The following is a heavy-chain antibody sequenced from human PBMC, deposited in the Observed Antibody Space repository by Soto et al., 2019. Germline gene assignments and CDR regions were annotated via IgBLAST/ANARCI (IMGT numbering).Heavy chain of an antibody. CDR3: ARHSTELEV. Sequence: PSETLSLTCTLSGGSISSYYWSWIRQPPGKGLERIEYIHYSGSTHYNRSLKSRVTISLDTSKNQFHLKLTSVTAADSAVYYCARHSTELEVWDKGTTVTASS. D-gene: IGHD2-21*02. CDR2: IHYSGST. CDR1: GGSISSYY. V-gene: IGHV4-59*08. J-gene: IGHJ6*04.